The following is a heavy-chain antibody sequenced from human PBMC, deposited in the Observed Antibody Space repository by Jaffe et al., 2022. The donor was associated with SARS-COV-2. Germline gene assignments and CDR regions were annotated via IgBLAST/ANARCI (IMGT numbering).Heavy chain of an antibody. CDR1: GGSISSSSYY. Sequence: QLQLQESGPGLVKPSETLSLTCTVSGGSISSSSYYWGWIRQPPGKGLEWIGSIYYSGSTYYNPSLKSRVTISVDTSKNQFSLKLSSVTAADTAVYYCARHYGVGQVHDAFDIWGQGTMVTVSS. CDR2: IYYSGST. J-gene: IGHJ3*02. V-gene: IGHV4-39*01. D-gene: IGHD4-17*01. CDR3: ARHYGVGQVHDAFDI.